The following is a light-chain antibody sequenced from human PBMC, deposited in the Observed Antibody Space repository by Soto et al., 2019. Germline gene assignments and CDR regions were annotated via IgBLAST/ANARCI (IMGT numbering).Light chain of an antibody. CDR1: QSISRW. V-gene: IGKV1-5*01. CDR2: DAY. CDR3: QQYNSYFQT. Sequence: DIHMTQSAYTVSSTSGCVGHSIPIPCRASQSISRWLAWYQQKPGKAPKLPIFDAYNLESGVPSRFSGSGSGTEFTLTISSLQPDDLATYYCQQYNSYFQTFGQGTKVDI. J-gene: IGKJ1*01.